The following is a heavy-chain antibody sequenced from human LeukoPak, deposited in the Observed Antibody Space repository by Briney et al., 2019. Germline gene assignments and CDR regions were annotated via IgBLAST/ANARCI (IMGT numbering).Heavy chain of an antibody. J-gene: IGHJ5*02. CDR1: GFTFSSYS. V-gene: IGHV3-48*01. Sequence: PGGSLRLSCAASGFTFSSYSMNWVRQAPGKGLEWVSYISSSSSTIYYADSVKGRFTISRDNAKNSLYLQMNSLRAEDTAVYYCARASNDWIDPWGQGTLVTVSS. CDR2: ISSSSSTI. CDR3: ARASNDWIDP.